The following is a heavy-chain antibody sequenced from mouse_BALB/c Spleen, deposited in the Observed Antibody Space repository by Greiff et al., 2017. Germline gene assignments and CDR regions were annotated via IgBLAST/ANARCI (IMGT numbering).Heavy chain of an antibody. V-gene: IGHV5-6-3*01. CDR2: INSNGGST. Sequence: EVKVVESGGGLVQPGGSLKLSCAASGFTFSSYGMSWVRQTPDKRLELVATINSNGGSTYYPDSVKGRFTISRDNAKNTLYLQMSSLKSEDTAMYYCASLLGAMDYWGQGTSVTVSS. CDR1: GFTFSSYG. J-gene: IGHJ4*01. CDR3: ASLLGAMDY.